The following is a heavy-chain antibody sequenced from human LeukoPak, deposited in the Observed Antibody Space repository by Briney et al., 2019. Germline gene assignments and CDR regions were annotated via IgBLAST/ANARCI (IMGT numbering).Heavy chain of an antibody. CDR3: AKVGPSGSSYYDFWSANY. CDR1: GFTFSSYA. V-gene: IGHV3-23*01. Sequence: GGSLRLSCAASGFTFSSYAMSWVRQAPGKGLEWVSFISGSGGSTYYADSVKGRFTISRDSSKNTLYLQMNSLRAEDTAVYYCAKVGPSGSSYYDFWSANYWGQGTLVTVSS. D-gene: IGHD3-3*01. J-gene: IGHJ4*02. CDR2: ISGSGGST.